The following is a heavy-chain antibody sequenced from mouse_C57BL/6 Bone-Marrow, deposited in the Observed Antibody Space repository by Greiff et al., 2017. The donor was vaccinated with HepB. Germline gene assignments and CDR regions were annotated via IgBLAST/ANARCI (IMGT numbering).Heavy chain of an antibody. CDR2: IDPENGDT. J-gene: IGHJ2*01. D-gene: IGHD2-1*01. V-gene: IGHV14-4*01. CDR1: GFNIKDDY. Sequence: VQLQQSGAELVRPGASVKLSCTASGFNIKDDYMHWVKQRPEQGLEWIGWIDPENGDTEYASKFQGKATITADTSSNTAYLQLSSLTSEDNAVYYCTTHYGNYEDYWGQGTTLTVSS. CDR3: TTHYGNYEDY.